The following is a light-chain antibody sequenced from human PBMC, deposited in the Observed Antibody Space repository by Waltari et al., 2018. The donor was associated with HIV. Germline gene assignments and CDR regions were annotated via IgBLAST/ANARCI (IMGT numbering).Light chain of an antibody. V-gene: IGKV3-11*01. CDR2: EAS. CDR3: QERSNWPSLT. J-gene: IGKJ4*01. Sequence: EIVLTQSPATLSLSPGDRASLSCRASQSVRSYLAWYQQKPGQAPRLLIYEASTRAPGAPARFSGSGSATDFTLTISSLEPEDFAVYYCQERSNWPSLTFGGGTRLEMK. CDR1: QSVRSY.